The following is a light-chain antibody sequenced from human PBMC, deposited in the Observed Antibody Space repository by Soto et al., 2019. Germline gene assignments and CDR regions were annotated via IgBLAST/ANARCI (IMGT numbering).Light chain of an antibody. CDR2: GNG. CDR1: SSNIGAGHD. CDR3: QSYDSSLSGSEV. J-gene: IGLJ1*01. V-gene: IGLV1-40*01. Sequence: QSVLTQPPSVSGAPGQRVTISCTGSSSNIGAGHDVHWYQHLPGTTPKLLIYGNGNRPSGVPDRFSGFKSGTSASLAITGLQAEDEADYYCQSYDSSLSGSEVFGTGTKLTVL.